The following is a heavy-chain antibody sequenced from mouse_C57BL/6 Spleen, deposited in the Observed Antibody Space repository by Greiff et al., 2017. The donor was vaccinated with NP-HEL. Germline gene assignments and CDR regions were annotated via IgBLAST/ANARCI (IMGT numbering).Heavy chain of an antibody. CDR1: GFNIKDDY. Sequence: VQLQQSGAELVRPGASVKLSCTASGFNIKDDYMHWVKQRPEQGLEWIGWIDPENGDTEYASKFQGKATITADTSSNTAYLQLSSLTSEDTAVYYCTTFIYYGSPSFAYWGQGTLVTVSA. CDR3: TTFIYYGSPSFAY. D-gene: IGHD1-1*01. J-gene: IGHJ3*01. CDR2: IDPENGDT. V-gene: IGHV14-4*01.